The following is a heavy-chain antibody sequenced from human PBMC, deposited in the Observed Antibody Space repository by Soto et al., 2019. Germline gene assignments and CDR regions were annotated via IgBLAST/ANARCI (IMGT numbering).Heavy chain of an antibody. V-gene: IGHV1-8*01. Sequence: ASVKVSCKGSGYTFTSYDINWVRQATGQGLEWMGWMNPNGGNTGYAQKFQGRVTMTRNNSISTAYMELSSLRSEDTAVYYCARGLCLRGYDFWSGPPNYYGMEAWGKGTKVTVSS. CDR2: MNPNGGNT. J-gene: IGHJ6*04. CDR3: ARGLCLRGYDFWSGPPNYYGMEA. D-gene: IGHD3-3*01. CDR1: GYTFTSYD.